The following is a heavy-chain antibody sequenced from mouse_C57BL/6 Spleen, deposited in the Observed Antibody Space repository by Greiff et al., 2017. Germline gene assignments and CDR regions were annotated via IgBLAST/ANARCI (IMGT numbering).Heavy chain of an antibody. V-gene: IGHV1-64*01. CDR3: ARPPYYYGSSYYWYFEV. Sequence: QVQLQQPGAELVKPGASVKLSCKASGYTFTSYWMHWVKQRPGQGLEWIGMIHPNSGSTNYNEKFKSKATLTVDKSSSTAYMQLSSLTSEDSAVYYCARPPYYYGSSYYWYFEVWGTGTTVTVSS. CDR2: IHPNSGST. D-gene: IGHD1-1*01. CDR1: GYTFTSYW. J-gene: IGHJ1*03.